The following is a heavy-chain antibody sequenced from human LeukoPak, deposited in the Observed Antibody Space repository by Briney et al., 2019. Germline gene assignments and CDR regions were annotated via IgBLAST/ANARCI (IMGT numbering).Heavy chain of an antibody. Sequence: TSETLSLTCAVYGGSFSGYYWSWIRQPPGKGLEWIGEINHSGSTNYNPSLKSRVTISVDTSKNQFSLKLSSVTAADTAVYYCARDARGGYFDWLPPIVPYYYMDVWGKGTTVTISS. D-gene: IGHD3-9*01. CDR2: INHSGST. J-gene: IGHJ6*03. V-gene: IGHV4-34*01. CDR3: ARDARGGYFDWLPPIVPYYYMDV. CDR1: GGSFSGYY.